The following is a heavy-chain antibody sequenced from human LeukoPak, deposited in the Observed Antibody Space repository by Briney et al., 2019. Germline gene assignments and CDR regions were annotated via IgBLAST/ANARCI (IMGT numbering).Heavy chain of an antibody. CDR3: ARDLTSVTTCFDY. J-gene: IGHJ4*02. Sequence: GGSLRLSCAASGFTLSSYWMIWVRQAPGKGLEWVSSISSGSDHIYYSDSLKGRFIISRDNAKNSLYLQMNSLRAEDTAVYYCARDLTSVTTCFDYWGQGILVTVSS. CDR1: GFTLSSYW. CDR2: ISSGSDHI. V-gene: IGHV3-21*01. D-gene: IGHD4-17*01.